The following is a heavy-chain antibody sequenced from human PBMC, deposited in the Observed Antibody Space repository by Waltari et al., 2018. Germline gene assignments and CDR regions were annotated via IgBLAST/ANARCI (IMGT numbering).Heavy chain of an antibody. J-gene: IGHJ4*02. CDR3: TTRDGDFDF. Sequence: EVQVVQSGAEMKKAGATLKISCKVSGYPFTGYFIHWVKQAPGKGLEWMGLVDPEDGKTKYAEKFQSRVTITADTSADIAYMEMTSLRSEDTAVYYCTTRDGDFDFWGQGTLVTVSS. V-gene: IGHV1-69-2*01. CDR2: VDPEDGKT. CDR1: GYPFTGYF.